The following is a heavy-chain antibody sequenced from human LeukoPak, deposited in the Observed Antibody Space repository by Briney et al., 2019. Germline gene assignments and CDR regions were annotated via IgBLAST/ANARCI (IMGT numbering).Heavy chain of an antibody. J-gene: IGHJ3*02. V-gene: IGHV3-23*01. CDR3: AMGWDYHESSGYPDAFDI. CDR2: ISGIGNT. D-gene: IGHD3-22*01. CDR1: GDTFSNFA. Sequence: GGSLRLCCASSGDTFSNFAMTWVRQTPAKGLEWDSSISGIGNTYSAVSGKGRFTISRDNSKNTIYLQMRTLRAEDMDVYSCAMGWDYHESSGYPDAFDIWGQGTMVTVSS.